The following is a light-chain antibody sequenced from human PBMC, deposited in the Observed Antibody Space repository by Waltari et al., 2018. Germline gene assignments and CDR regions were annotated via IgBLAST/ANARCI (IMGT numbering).Light chain of an antibody. CDR1: TSNIGADYA. V-gene: IGLV1-40*01. CDR2: GNS. Sequence: QSVLTQPPSVSGAPGQRVTIPCTGRTSNIGADYAVHWYQQLPGTAPKLLIYGNSNRPSGVPDRFSGSKSGTSASLAITGLQAEDEADYYCQSFDSSLSVVFGGGTKLTVV. CDR3: QSFDSSLSVV. J-gene: IGLJ2*01.